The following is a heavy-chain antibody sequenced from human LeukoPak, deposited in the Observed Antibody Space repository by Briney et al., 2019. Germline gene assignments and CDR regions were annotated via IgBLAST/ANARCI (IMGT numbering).Heavy chain of an antibody. CDR2: IYYSGST. Sequence: NPSQTLSLTCTVSGGSISSGDYYWSWIRQPPGKGLEWIGYIYYSGSTYYNPTLKSRVTISVDTSKNQFSLKLSSVTAADTAVYYCARDLGATYAFDIWGQGTMFTVSS. V-gene: IGHV4-30-4*08. D-gene: IGHD1-26*01. CDR3: ARDLGATYAFDI. J-gene: IGHJ3*02. CDR1: GGSISSGDYY.